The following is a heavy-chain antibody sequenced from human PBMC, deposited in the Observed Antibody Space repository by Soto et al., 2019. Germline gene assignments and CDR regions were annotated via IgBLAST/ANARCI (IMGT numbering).Heavy chain of an antibody. CDR3: ARLPRTYCSSTSCYTNAFDI. CDR1: GGSISSSSYY. V-gene: IGHV4-39*01. J-gene: IGHJ3*02. D-gene: IGHD2-2*02. CDR2: IYYLGST. Sequence: QLQLQESGPGLVKPPETLSLTCTVSGGSISSSSYYWGWIRQPPGKGLEWIGNIYYLGSTYYNPSLKSRVPISVDSSKNQFSLRLSSVTAADTAVYYCARLPRTYCSSTSCYTNAFDIWGQGTLITVSS.